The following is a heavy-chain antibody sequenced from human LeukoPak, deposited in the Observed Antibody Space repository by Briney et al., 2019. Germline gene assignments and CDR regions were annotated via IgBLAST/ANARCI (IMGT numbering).Heavy chain of an antibody. J-gene: IGHJ4*02. V-gene: IGHV4-59*01. CDR2: IYYSGST. Sequence: PSETLSLTCTVSGGSISSYYWSWIRQPPGKGQEWIGYIYYSGSTNYNPSLKSRVTISVDTSKNQFSLKLSSVTAADTAVYYCARGVTDGYNPSPTTFDYWGQGTLVTVSS. CDR1: GGSISSYY. CDR3: ARGVTDGYNPSPTTFDY. D-gene: IGHD5-24*01.